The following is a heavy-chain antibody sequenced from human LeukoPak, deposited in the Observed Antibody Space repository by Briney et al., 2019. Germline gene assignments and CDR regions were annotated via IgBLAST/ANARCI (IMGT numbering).Heavy chain of an antibody. V-gene: IGHV3-30*04. CDR2: ISYDGSNK. D-gene: IGHD6-19*01. CDR1: GFTFCSYA. J-gene: IGHJ4*02. CDR3: ARDFMGIAVAGTGITFDY. Sequence: PGGSLRLSCAASGFTFCSYAMHWVRQAPGKGLEWVAVISYDGSNKYYADSVKGRFTISRDNSKNTLYLQMNSLRAEDTAVYYCARDFMGIAVAGTGITFDYWGQGTLVTVSS.